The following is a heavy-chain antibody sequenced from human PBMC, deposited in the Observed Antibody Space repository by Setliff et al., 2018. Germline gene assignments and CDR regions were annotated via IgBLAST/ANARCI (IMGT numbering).Heavy chain of an antibody. J-gene: IGHJ4*02. CDR3: ARGDYGDYGEGEAAY. CDR1: GYTFTSYY. V-gene: IGHV1-2*04. D-gene: IGHD4-17*01. CDR2: INPNSGGT. Sequence: ASVKVSCKASGYTFTSYYMHWVRQAPGQGLEWMGWINPNSGGTNYAQKFQGWVTMTRDTSISTAYMELSSLRSEDTAVYYCARGDYGDYGEGEAAYWGQGTLVTVSS.